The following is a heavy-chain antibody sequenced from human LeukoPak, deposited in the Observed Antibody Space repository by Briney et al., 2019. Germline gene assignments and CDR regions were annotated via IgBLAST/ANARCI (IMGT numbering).Heavy chain of an antibody. J-gene: IGHJ4*02. Sequence: GASVKVSCKASGGTFSSYAISWVRQAPGQGLEWMGGIIPIFGTANYAQKFQGRVTITADESTSTAYTELSSLRSEDTAVYYCASGGXGSGYEYFDYWGQGTLVTVSS. D-gene: IGHD5-12*01. V-gene: IGHV1-69*13. CDR2: IIPIFGTA. CDR1: GGTFSSYA. CDR3: ASGGXGSGYEYFDY.